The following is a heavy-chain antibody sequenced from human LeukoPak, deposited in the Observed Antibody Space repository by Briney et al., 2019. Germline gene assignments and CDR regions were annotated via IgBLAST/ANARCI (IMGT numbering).Heavy chain of an antibody. CDR2: IYTSGHT. Sequence: PSETLSLTCTVSGGSISSYYWSWIRQPAGKGLEWIGRIYTSGHTNYNPSLKSRVTMSVDTSKNQSSLKLSSVTAADTAVYYCARDRTLYCSGGSCSYYYYYYYMDVWGKGTTVSVSS. J-gene: IGHJ6*03. V-gene: IGHV4-4*07. D-gene: IGHD2-15*01. CDR3: ARDRTLYCSGGSCSYYYYYYYMDV. CDR1: GGSISSYY.